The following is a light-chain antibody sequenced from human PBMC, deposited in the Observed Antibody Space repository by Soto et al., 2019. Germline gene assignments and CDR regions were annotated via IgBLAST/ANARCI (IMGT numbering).Light chain of an antibody. Sequence: QSVLTQPPSLSGTPGQRVTISCSGSNSNIGRYSVNWYQHFPGTAPKILIYSDDERPSGVPDRFSGSKSGTSASLAISGLQSEYEAEYYCAAWDDNLNGPLFRGGTQLPVL. CDR2: SDD. CDR1: NSNIGRYS. J-gene: IGLJ3*02. CDR3: AAWDDNLNGPL. V-gene: IGLV1-44*01.